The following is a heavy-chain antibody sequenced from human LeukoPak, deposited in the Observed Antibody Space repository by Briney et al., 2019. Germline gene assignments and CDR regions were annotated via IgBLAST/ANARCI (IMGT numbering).Heavy chain of an antibody. Sequence: AASVRVSCKASGYTFTTFDINWVRQATGQGLEWMAWTNPNSGDGGSTQRLQGRLTMTRDASISTAYMELSSLTSDDTAVYYCVRGISNTNSFFDYWGQGTRVTVSS. CDR3: VRGISNTNSFFDY. J-gene: IGHJ4*02. CDR1: GYTFTTFD. D-gene: IGHD1-1*01. V-gene: IGHV1-8*01. CDR2: TNPNSGDG.